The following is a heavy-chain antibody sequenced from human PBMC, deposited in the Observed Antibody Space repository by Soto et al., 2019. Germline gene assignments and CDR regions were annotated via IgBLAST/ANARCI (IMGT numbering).Heavy chain of an antibody. V-gene: IGHV3-23*01. J-gene: IGHJ4*02. CDR3: AKGPYGPGSFDY. Sequence: GGSLRLSCAASGLTFSTYAMSWVRQAPGKGLEWVSAISGSGGSTYYADSVKGRFTISRDNSKNTLYLQMNSLRAEDTAVYYCAKGPYGPGSFDYWGQGTLVTVSS. D-gene: IGHD3-10*01. CDR2: ISGSGGST. CDR1: GLTFSTYA.